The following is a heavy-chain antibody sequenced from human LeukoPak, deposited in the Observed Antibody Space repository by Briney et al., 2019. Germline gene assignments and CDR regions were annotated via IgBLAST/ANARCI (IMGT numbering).Heavy chain of an antibody. J-gene: IGHJ4*02. V-gene: IGHV3-7*03. CDR1: GFTFSSYA. CDR3: SRDPRHNDY. Sequence: GGSLRLSCAASGFTFSSYAMSWVRQAPGKGLEWVANIKQDGSEKYYVDSVRGRFTISRDNAKNSLYLHMSSLTVEDTAVYYCSRDPRHNDYWGQGTLVTVSS. CDR2: IKQDGSEK.